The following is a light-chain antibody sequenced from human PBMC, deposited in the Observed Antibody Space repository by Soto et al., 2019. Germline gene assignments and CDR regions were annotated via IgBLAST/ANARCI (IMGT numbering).Light chain of an antibody. CDR1: QSIGDS. V-gene: IGKV1-5*01. CDR3: QQYSHLIT. Sequence: DIQMTQSHSTLSASIGDRVTITCRASQSIGDSLAWYQQKPGKAPYLLISDVSSLETGVPSRFSGSGSGTDFTFTISSLQPEDIATYYCQQYSHLITFGQGTRPEIK. J-gene: IGKJ5*01. CDR2: DVS.